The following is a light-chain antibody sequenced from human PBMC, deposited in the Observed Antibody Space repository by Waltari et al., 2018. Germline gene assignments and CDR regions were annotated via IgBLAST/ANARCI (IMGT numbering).Light chain of an antibody. J-gene: IGLJ1*01. CDR1: ELPRKY. V-gene: IGLV3-10*01. CDR3: YSSDTTGLRV. CDR2: EDT. Sequence: SYALTQPPSVSVSPGQTARITCHGHELPRKYAYWFQQKSGQAPRLVIYEDTKRPSGIPARFSGSSSGTVATLTITGAQVDDEADYYCYSSDTTGLRVFGGGTTVVVL.